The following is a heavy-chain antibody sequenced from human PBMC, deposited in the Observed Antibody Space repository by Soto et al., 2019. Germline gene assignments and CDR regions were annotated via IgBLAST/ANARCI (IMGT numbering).Heavy chain of an antibody. CDR1: GGSISSYY. Sequence: SETLSLTCTVSGGSISSYYWSWIRQPPGKGLEWIGYIYYSGSTNYNPSLKSRVTISVDTSKNQFSLKLSSVTAADTAVYYCARVGSGYDPFDYWGQGTLVTVSS. CDR3: ARVGSGYDPFDY. CDR2: IYYSGST. J-gene: IGHJ4*02. D-gene: IGHD5-12*01. V-gene: IGHV4-59*01.